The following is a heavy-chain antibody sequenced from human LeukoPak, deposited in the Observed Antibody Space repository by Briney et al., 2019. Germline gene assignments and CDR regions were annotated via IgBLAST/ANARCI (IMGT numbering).Heavy chain of an antibody. CDR3: AKVINLAVTSWDYYYGMDV. Sequence: GGSLRLSCGASGFTFSSFGRHGVRKAPGKGLEWGAVISYDGSNKYYADSVKGRFTISRDNSKNTLYLQMNSLRAEDTAVYYCAKVINLAVTSWDYYYGMDVWGQGTTVTVSS. J-gene: IGHJ6*02. D-gene: IGHD1-26*01. V-gene: IGHV3-30*18. CDR1: GFTFSSFG. CDR2: ISYDGSNK.